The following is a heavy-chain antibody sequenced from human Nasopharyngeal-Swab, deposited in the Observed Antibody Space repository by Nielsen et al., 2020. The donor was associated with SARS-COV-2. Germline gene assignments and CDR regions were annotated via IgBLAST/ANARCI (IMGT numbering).Heavy chain of an antibody. Sequence: ESLKISCTVSGVSITRQYWSWIRQPPGKGLEWIGYISHNSGTSYNPSLKSRVTMFMDTSKNQFSLRLRSVTAADTAVYYCAKEGATGWFDPWGQGTLVTVSS. CDR1: GVSITRQY. CDR3: AKEGATGWFDP. J-gene: IGHJ5*02. CDR2: ISHNSGT. V-gene: IGHV4-59*11.